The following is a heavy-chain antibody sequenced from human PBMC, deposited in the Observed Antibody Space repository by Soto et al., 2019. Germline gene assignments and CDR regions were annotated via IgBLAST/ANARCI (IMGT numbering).Heavy chain of an antibody. Sequence: SETLSLTCTASGGSISSGGYYWSWIRQHPGKGLEWIGYIYYSGSTYYHPSLKSRVTISVDTSKNQLSLKLSSVTAADTAVYYCARGPQARYSSSSTWVTVSDYWGQGTLVTVSS. D-gene: IGHD6-13*01. CDR2: IYYSGST. J-gene: IGHJ4*02. CDR3: ARGPQARYSSSSTWVTVSDY. V-gene: IGHV4-31*03. CDR1: GGSISSGGYY.